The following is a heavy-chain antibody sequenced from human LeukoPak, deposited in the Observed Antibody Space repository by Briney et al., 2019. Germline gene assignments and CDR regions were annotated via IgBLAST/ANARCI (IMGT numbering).Heavy chain of an antibody. V-gene: IGHV3-21*01. Sequence: GGSLRLSCAATGITFSSYSMNWVRQAPGKGLEWVSSISSSSTYIYYAGSVKGRFTISRDNAKNSPYLQMNSLRAEDTAVYYCARPLSPGEYSYGFDYWGQGSLVTVSS. D-gene: IGHD5-18*01. CDR3: ARPLSPGEYSYGFDY. J-gene: IGHJ4*02. CDR1: GITFSSYS. CDR2: ISSSSTYI.